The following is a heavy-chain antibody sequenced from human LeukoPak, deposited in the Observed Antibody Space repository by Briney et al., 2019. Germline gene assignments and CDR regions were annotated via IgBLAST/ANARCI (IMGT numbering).Heavy chain of an antibody. CDR1: GFTFSGSA. CDR2: IRSKGNSYAT. J-gene: IGHJ3*02. Sequence: GGSLRLSCAASGFTFSGSAMHWVRQASGKGLEWVGRIRSKGNSYATAYAESVTGRFTISRDDSKNTAYLQMNSLKTEDTAVYYCSRHDSSIVGGNDAFDIWGQGTMVTVSS. D-gene: IGHD1-26*01. V-gene: IGHV3-73*01. CDR3: SRHDSSIVGGNDAFDI.